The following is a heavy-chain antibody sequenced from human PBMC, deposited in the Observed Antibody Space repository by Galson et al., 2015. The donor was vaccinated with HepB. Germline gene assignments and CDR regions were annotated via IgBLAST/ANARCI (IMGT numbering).Heavy chain of an antibody. J-gene: IGHJ4*02. CDR2: IDWDDDK. CDR1: GFSLRTSGMC. Sequence: PALVKPTQTLTLTCTFSGFSLRTSGMCVSWIRQPPGKALEWLARIDWDDDKYYGTSLKTRLTISKDTSKNQVVLTMTNMDPVDTATYYCARIYQGSGSYYNPGGLDYWGQGTLVTVSS. V-gene: IGHV2-70*11. CDR3: ARIYQGSGSYYNPGGLDY. D-gene: IGHD3-10*01.